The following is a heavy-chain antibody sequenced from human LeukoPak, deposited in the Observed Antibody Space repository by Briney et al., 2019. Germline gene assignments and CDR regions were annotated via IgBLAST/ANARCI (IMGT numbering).Heavy chain of an antibody. V-gene: IGHV3-30*18. D-gene: IGHD6-6*01. CDR1: GFTFGSYG. J-gene: IGHJ4*02. Sequence: PAGGSLRLSCAASGFTFGSYGMPWVRQAPGKGLEWVAVISYDGSNKYYADSVKGRFTISRDNSKNTLYLQMNSLRAEDTAVYYCAKDLGSGQLGDYWGQGTLVTVSS. CDR2: ISYDGSNK. CDR3: AKDLGSGQLGDY.